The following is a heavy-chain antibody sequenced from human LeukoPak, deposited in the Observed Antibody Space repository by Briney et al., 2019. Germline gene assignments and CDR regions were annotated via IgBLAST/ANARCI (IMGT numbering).Heavy chain of an antibody. CDR1: GFTFSSYW. Sequence: GGSLRLSCAASGFTFSSYWMSWVRQAPGKGLEWVANIKQDGSEKYYVDSVKGRFTISRDNAKNSLYLQMNSLRAEDMALYYCAKTSSVLGDAFDIWGQGTMVTVSS. V-gene: IGHV3-7*03. CDR3: AKTSSVLGDAFDI. CDR2: IKQDGSEK. J-gene: IGHJ3*02. D-gene: IGHD6-19*01.